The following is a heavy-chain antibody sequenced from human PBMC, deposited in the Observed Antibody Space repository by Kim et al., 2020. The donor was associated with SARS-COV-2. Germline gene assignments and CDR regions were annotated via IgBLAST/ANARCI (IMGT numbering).Heavy chain of an antibody. J-gene: IGHJ6*02. V-gene: IGHV1-18*04. CDR1: GYTFTSYG. Sequence: ASVKVSCKASGYTFTSYGISWVRQAPGQGLEWMGWISAYNGNTNYAQKLQGRVTMTTDTSTSTAYMELRSLRSDDTAVYYCARVGSSGWYASYYYGMDVWGQGTTVTVSS. CDR3: ARVGSSGWYASYYYGMDV. CDR2: ISAYNGNT. D-gene: IGHD6-19*01.